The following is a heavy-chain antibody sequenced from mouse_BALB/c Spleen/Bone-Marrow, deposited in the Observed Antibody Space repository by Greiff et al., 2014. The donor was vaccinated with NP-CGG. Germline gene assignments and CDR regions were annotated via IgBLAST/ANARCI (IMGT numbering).Heavy chain of an antibody. V-gene: IGHV1-87*01. J-gene: IGHJ4*01. CDR3: ARECGMDY. CDR2: IYPGDGDT. CDR1: GYTFTSYW. Sequence: VKLVESGAELARPGASVKLSCKASGYTFTSYWMQWVKQRPGQGLEWIGSIYPGDGDTRKNQKFKGKATLTADKSSSTAYMQVSSLASEDSAIYYCARECGMDYWGQGTSVTVSS.